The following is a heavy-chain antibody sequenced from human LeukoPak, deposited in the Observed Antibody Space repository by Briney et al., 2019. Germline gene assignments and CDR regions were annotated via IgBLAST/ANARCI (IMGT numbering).Heavy chain of an antibody. Sequence: SETLSLTCTVSGGSISSYYWRWIRQPPGKGLEWIGYIYYSGSTNYNPSLKSRVTISVDTSKNQFSLKLSSVTAADTAVYYCARGSRWFVMFDPWGQGTLVTVSS. CDR1: GGSISSYY. CDR3: ARGSRWFVMFDP. CDR2: IYYSGST. V-gene: IGHV4-59*12. D-gene: IGHD3-10*01. J-gene: IGHJ5*02.